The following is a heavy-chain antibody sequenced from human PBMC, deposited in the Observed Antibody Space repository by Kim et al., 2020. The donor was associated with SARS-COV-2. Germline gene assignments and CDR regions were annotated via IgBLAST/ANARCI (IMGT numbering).Heavy chain of an antibody. D-gene: IGHD6-19*01. CDR2: FYPEDVET. CDR3: ATSLAVACTNRQYYYYYGMDG. Sequence: SVKVSCKVSGYTLTELSMHWVRQAPGKGLEWMGGFYPEDVETIYAQQFQGRVTMTEDTSTDTAYMELSSLRSEDTAVYYCATSLAVACTNRQYYYYYGMDGWGQGTTVTVSS. J-gene: IGHJ6*02. CDR1: GYTLTELS. V-gene: IGHV1-24*01.